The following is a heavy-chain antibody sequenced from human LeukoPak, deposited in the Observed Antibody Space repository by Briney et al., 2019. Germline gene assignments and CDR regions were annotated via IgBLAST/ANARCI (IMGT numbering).Heavy chain of an antibody. CDR1: GFTVSNKY. Sequence: GGSLRLSCATSGFTVSNKYMTWVRQAPGKGLEWVSVIYSDGGTYYADSVRGRFTISSDNTKNTLYPQMNSLRAEDTAVYYCARVQDSGLFRWYWGQGTLVTVSS. CDR2: IYSDGGT. D-gene: IGHD1-26*01. J-gene: IGHJ4*02. V-gene: IGHV3-66*01. CDR3: ARVQDSGLFRWY.